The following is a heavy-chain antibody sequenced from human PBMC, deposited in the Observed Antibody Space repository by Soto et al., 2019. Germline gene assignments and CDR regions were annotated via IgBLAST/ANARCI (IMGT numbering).Heavy chain of an antibody. V-gene: IGHV4-30-4*01. CDR2: IYYSGST. J-gene: IGHJ4*02. CDR3: ARVFERYSFNSRGTLRPSTECAC. CDR1: GGSINSADYY. Sequence: QVQLQESGPGLVKPSQNMSLTCTVSGGSINSADYYWSWIRQPPGKGLEWIGFIYYSGSTYYNPSLKSRVTISVDTANNQFSLNLRSLTADDTAVYYCARVFERYSFNSRGTLRPSTECACWGQGTLVTVSS. D-gene: IGHD3-22*01.